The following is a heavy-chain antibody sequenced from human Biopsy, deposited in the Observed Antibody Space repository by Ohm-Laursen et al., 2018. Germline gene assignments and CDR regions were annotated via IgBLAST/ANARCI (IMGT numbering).Heavy chain of an antibody. J-gene: IGHJ6*02. CDR3: GRDYYYNGTDI. Sequence: ASVKVSCKASGYRFDNYGISWVRQASGQRPEWMGWVSGYNGVTNYARKFQGRVTMTIEKSTTTAYMELRGLRSDDTAVYYCGRDYYYNGTDIWGPRTTLTVSS. CDR2: VSGYNGVT. CDR1: GYRFDNYG. V-gene: IGHV1-18*01.